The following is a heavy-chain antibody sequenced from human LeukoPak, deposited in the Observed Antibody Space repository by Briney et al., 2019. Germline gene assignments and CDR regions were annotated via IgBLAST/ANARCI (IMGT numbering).Heavy chain of an antibody. CDR2: IYYSGST. CDR3: ARRGGGSSWYYFDY. V-gene: IGHV4-39*01. CDR1: GGSISSSSYY. J-gene: IGHJ4*02. Sequence: PSETLSLTCTVSGGSISSSSYYWGWIRQPPGKGLEWIGSIYYSGSTYYNPSLKSRVTISVDTSKNQFSLKLSSVTAADTAVYYCARRGGGSSWYYFDYWGQGTLVTVSS. D-gene: IGHD6-13*01.